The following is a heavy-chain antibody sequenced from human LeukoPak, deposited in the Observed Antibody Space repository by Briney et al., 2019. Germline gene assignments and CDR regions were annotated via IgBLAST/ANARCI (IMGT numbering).Heavy chain of an antibody. D-gene: IGHD3-10*01. CDR2: ISYDGSNK. V-gene: IGHV3-30*03. Sequence: PGRSLRLSCAASGFXFSSYGIHWVRQAPGKGLEWVAVISYDGSNKYSADSVKGRFTISRDNYKNTLYLQMNSPRAEDTAVYYCLLLSYWGQGTLVTVSS. CDR1: GFXFSSYG. J-gene: IGHJ4*02. CDR3: LLLSY.